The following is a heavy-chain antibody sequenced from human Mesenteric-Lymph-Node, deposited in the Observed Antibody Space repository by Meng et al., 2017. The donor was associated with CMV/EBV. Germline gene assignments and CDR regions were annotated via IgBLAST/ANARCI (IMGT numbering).Heavy chain of an antibody. CDR2: IIPILGIA. CDR1: RDTFNTYT. V-gene: IGHV1-69*02. D-gene: IGHD4-23*01. Sequence: SVKVSCKASRDTFNTYTINWVRQAPGQGLEWMGRIIPILGIASYAQRFQGRVTITADKSTSIVYMELSSLRSDDTALYYCARVRGGNDFVYWGQGTLVTVSS. CDR3: ARVRGGNDFVY. J-gene: IGHJ4*02.